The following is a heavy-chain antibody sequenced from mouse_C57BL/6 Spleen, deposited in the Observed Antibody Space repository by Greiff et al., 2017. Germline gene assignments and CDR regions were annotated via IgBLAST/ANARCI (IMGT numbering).Heavy chain of an antibody. CDR2: IYPGDGDT. V-gene: IGHV1-82*01. Sequence: VQLQQSGPELVKPGASVKISCKASGYAFSSSWMNWVKQRPGKGLEWIGRIYPGDGDTNYNGKFKGKATLTADKSSSTSYMQLSSLTSEDSAVYFCARSKPAQATDYWGQGTTLTVSS. J-gene: IGHJ2*01. D-gene: IGHD3-2*02. CDR3: ARSKPAQATDY. CDR1: GYAFSSSW.